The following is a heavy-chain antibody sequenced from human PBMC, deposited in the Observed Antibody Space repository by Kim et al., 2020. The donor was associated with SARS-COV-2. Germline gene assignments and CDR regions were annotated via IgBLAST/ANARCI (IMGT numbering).Heavy chain of an antibody. Sequence: GGSLRLSCAASGFTFTRVWLSWVRQAPGKGLEWVGRLRSRVDGGTADYAAPVNGRFTISRDDSKDTLYLQMNGLTTEDTAVYCCTTDYERIGGLCDGAICYRASLWGQGTLVTVS. CDR2: LRSRVDGGTA. V-gene: IGHV3-15*01. J-gene: IGHJ4*02. CDR1: GFTFTRVW. CDR3: TTDYERIGGLCDGAICYRASL. D-gene: IGHD2-15*01.